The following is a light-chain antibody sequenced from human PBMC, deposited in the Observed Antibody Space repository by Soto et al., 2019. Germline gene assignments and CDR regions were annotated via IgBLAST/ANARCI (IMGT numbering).Light chain of an antibody. CDR2: AAS. Sequence: AIRMTQSPSSFSASTGDRVTITCRASQGISSYLAWYQQKPGKAPKLLIYAASTLQSGFPSRFSGSGSGTDFTLTISCLQSEDFATYYCQQYYSYPVFTFGPGTKVDIK. CDR3: QQYYSYPVFT. V-gene: IGKV1-8*01. J-gene: IGKJ3*01. CDR1: QGISSY.